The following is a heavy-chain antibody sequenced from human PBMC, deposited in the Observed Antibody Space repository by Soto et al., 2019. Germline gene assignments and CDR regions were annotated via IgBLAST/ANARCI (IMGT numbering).Heavy chain of an antibody. Sequence: KLSETLSLTCSVSGASIYNGGYFWSWIRQSPGKGLEWIGDIHNSGSTYYNPSLKSRVTISVDKSKNQFSLKLSSVTAADTAVYYCARSYMVRGVANWFDPWGQGTLVTVSS. CDR3: ARSYMVRGVANWFDP. V-gene: IGHV4-30-2*06. D-gene: IGHD3-10*01. CDR1: GASIYNGGYF. J-gene: IGHJ5*02. CDR2: IHNSGST.